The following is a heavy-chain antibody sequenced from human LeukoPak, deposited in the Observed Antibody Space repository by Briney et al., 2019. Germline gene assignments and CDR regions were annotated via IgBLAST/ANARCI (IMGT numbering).Heavy chain of an antibody. V-gene: IGHV4-59*01. CDR3: ARFGTSSSRFFDQ. Sequence: PSETLSLTCAVSGGSISAYYWSWIRQPPGKGLEWIGYIHYSGTTNYYPSLKSRVTIALDTSKNQFSLKLNSVTAADTAVYYCARFGTSSSRFFDQWGQGTLVTVSS. D-gene: IGHD6-6*01. CDR1: GGSISAYY. J-gene: IGHJ4*02. CDR2: IHYSGTT.